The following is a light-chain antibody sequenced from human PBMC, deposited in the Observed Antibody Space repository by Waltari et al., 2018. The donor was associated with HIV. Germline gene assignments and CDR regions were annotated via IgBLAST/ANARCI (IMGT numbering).Light chain of an antibody. J-gene: IGKJ4*01. CDR3: QQLNTYPLT. CDR2: AAS. V-gene: IGKV1-9*01. Sequence: DIQLTQSPSFLSASVGDRVTITCRSSRGIGNYLAWYQQKPGKAPKLLIYAASTLQSGVPSRFSGSGSGTEFTLTISRLQPEDFAAFYCQQLNTYPLTFGGGTRVEIK. CDR1: RGIGNY.